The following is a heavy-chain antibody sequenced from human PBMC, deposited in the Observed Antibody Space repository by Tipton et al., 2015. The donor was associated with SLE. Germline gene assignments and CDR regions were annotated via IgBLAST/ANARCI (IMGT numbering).Heavy chain of an antibody. CDR3: ARLSSMVRRAQGWFDP. CDR1: GGSFSGYH. D-gene: IGHD3-10*01. CDR2: INSSGRT. V-gene: IGHV4-34*01. J-gene: IGHJ5*02. Sequence: TLSLTCTLYGGSFSGYHWSWVRQSSGKGLEWIGEINSSGRTNYNPSLESRVTISLSTSKNQLSLTLTSVTAADTAVYYCARLSSMVRRAQGWFDPWGQGTLVTVSS.